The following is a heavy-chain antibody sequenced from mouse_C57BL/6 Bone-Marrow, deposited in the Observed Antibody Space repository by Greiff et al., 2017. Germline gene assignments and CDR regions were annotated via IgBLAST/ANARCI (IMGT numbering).Heavy chain of an antibody. CDR3: SLRAWFAY. V-gene: IGHV1-22*01. J-gene: IGHJ3*01. CDR1: GYTFTDYN. CDR2: INPNNGGT. D-gene: IGHD1-1*01. Sequence: VQLQQSGPELVKPGASVKMSCKASGYTFTDYNMHWVKQSHGKSLEWIGYINPNNGGTSSNQKFKGKATLTVTMSSSTAYLELRSLTSEYSAVYYCSLRAWFAYWGQGTLVTVSA.